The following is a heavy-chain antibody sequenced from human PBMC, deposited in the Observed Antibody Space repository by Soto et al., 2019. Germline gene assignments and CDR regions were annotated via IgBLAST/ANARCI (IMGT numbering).Heavy chain of an antibody. V-gene: IGHV3-23*01. Sequence: EVQLLESGGGLVQPGGSLRLSCAASGFTFSSYAMSWVRQAPGKGLEWVSAISGSGGSTYYADSVKGRFTMSRDNSKNTLYLQMNSLRAEDTAVYYCAKDEYYDILTGTRDWGQGTLVTVSS. CDR1: GFTFSSYA. CDR2: ISGSGGST. CDR3: AKDEYYDILTGTRD. J-gene: IGHJ4*02. D-gene: IGHD3-9*01.